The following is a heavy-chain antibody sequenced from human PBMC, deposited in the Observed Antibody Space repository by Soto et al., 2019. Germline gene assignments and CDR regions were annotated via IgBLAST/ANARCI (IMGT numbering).Heavy chain of an antibody. CDR2: ISGGGGDT. D-gene: IGHD2-2*02. J-gene: IGHJ4*02. Sequence: EVQLWESGGGLVQPGGSLRLSCAASGFILSSNAVSWVRQAPGKGLEWVSTISGGGGDTSYADSVKGRFTISRDSSKNTLFLQMNSLRCEDTAIYYCAKRAYPFYFDSWGQGTLVTVSS. CDR3: AKRAYPFYFDS. V-gene: IGHV3-23*01. CDR1: GFILSSNA.